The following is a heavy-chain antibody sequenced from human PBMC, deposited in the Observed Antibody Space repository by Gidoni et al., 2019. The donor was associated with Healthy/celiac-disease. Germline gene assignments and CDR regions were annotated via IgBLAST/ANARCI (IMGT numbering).Heavy chain of an antibody. CDR3: ARIRVYYYYGMDV. CDR2: IDWDDDK. V-gene: IGHV2-70*15. CDR1: GFSLRTSGMC. J-gene: IGHJ6*02. Sequence: QVTLRASGPALVQPTQTLTLTCTFSGFSLRTSGMCVGWIRQPPGKALEWLARIDWDDDKYYSTSLKTRLTISKDTSKNQVVLTMTNMDPVDTATYYCARIRVYYYYGMDVWGQGTTVTVSS.